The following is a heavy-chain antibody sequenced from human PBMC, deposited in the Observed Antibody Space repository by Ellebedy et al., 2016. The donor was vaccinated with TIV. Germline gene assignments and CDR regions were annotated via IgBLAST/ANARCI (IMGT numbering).Heavy chain of an antibody. J-gene: IGHJ4*02. V-gene: IGHV4-34*01. CDR3: ASGSMVRGLAG. D-gene: IGHD3-10*01. CDR1: LPSLSGYT. Sequence: SETLSLTXEVDLPSLSGYTWAWVRQPPGKGLEWIGDVNHRGITRYISSLNSRAIISLDTAKKQFSLNITSVTAADTAVYFCASGSMVRGLAGWGQGTLVSVSS. CDR2: VNHRGIT.